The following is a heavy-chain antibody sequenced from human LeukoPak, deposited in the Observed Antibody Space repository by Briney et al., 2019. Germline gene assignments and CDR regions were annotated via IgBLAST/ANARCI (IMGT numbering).Heavy chain of an antibody. CDR3: AGYDIHNWFDP. J-gene: IGHJ5*02. Sequence: SETLSLTCTVSGYSISSGYYWGWIRQPPGKGLEWIGSIYHSGSTYYNPSLKSRVTISVDTSKNQFSLKLSSVTAADTAVYYCAGYDIHNWFDPWGQGTLVTVSS. D-gene: IGHD3-9*01. CDR2: IYHSGST. V-gene: IGHV4-38-2*02. CDR1: GYSISSGYY.